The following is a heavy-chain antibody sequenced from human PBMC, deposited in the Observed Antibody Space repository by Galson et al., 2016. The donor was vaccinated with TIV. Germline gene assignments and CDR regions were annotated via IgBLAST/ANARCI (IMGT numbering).Heavy chain of an antibody. CDR2: INPSGGGT. J-gene: IGHJ4*02. CDR3: ARVRSCGGDCYYGDY. Sequence: SCAASGFSFGDYAMHWVRQAPGQGLEWMGIINPSGGGTSSPQKFQGRVTLTRDTSTSTVYMELSSLRSEDTAVYYCARVRSCGGDCYYGDYWGQGTLVTVSS. V-gene: IGHV1-46*01. D-gene: IGHD2-21*02. CDR1: GFSFGDYA.